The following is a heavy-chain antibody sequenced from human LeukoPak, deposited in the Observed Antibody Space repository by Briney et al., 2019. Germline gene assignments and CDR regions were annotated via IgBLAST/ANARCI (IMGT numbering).Heavy chain of an antibody. CDR3: AKVTGGGEPKGWFDP. Sequence: GGSLRLSCAASGFTFSTYGMTWVRQAPGKGLEWVSLISNTGVSTYYADSVKGRFTISRDNSKNTLYLQMNSPRAEDTAVYYCAKVTGGGEPKGWFDPWGQGTLVTVSS. D-gene: IGHD2-21*01. CDR1: GFTFSTYG. V-gene: IGHV3-23*01. CDR2: ISNTGVST. J-gene: IGHJ5*02.